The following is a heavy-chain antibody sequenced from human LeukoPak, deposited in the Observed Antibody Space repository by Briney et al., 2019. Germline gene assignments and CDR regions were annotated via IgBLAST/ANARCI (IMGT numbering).Heavy chain of an antibody. V-gene: IGHV3-30*02. Sequence: PGGSLRLSCAASGFTFISYGMHWVRQAPGKGLEWVSFIGYDGSKKNYAASVKGRFTISRDTSKNTLYLQMNSLRAEDTAVYYCAKTIAARPADYYYYMDVWGKGATVTVSS. J-gene: IGHJ6*03. CDR1: GFTFISYG. CDR2: IGYDGSKK. D-gene: IGHD6-6*01. CDR3: AKTIAARPADYYYYMDV.